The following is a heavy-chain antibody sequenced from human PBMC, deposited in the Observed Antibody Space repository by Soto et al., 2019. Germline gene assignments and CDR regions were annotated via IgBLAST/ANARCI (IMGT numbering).Heavy chain of an antibody. V-gene: IGHV3-23*04. J-gene: IGHJ4*02. CDR1: GLTFSDYV. Sequence: EVQLVESGGGLVQPGGSLRLSCTAAGLTFSDYVMSWVRQAPGKGLEWVSAINVASGSTYYADSVKGLFTISRDNSKNTLFLQMNSVRAEDTGTYYCGKGSASARPSYFDAWGQGSLVTVAP. D-gene: IGHD3-10*01. CDR3: GKGSASARPSYFDA. CDR2: INVASGST.